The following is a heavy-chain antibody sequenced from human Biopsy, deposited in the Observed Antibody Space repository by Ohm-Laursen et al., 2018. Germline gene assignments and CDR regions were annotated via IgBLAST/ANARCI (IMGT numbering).Heavy chain of an antibody. CDR3: ARTPILIVSAGLVYRHRRHLQGMDV. CDR1: GFSLSARGMC. D-gene: IGHD6-13*01. V-gene: IGHV2-70*11. CDR2: VDWDDYK. J-gene: IGHJ6*02. Sequence: AQTLTLTCSFSGFSLSARGMCVSWIRQAPGKALEWLARVDWDDYKDYSASLQTKLSISKDTSNDQMVLTVNNVDPADTATYYCARTPILIVSAGLVYRHRRHLQGMDVWGQGIAVTVS.